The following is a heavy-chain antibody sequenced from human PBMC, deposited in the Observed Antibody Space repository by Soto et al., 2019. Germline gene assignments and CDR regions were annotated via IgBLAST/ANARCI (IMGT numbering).Heavy chain of an antibody. J-gene: IGHJ4*02. Sequence: QVQLQESGPGLVKPSETLSLTCTVSGGSVSSGSYYWSWIRQPPGKGLEWIGYIYYSGSTNYNPSLKSQVTISVDTSKNQFSLKLSSVIAADTAVYYCARDARVYDSSGYYSYYFDYWGQGTLVTVSS. CDR3: ARDARVYDSSGYYSYYFDY. V-gene: IGHV4-61*01. CDR2: IYYSGST. CDR1: GGSVSSGSYY. D-gene: IGHD3-22*01.